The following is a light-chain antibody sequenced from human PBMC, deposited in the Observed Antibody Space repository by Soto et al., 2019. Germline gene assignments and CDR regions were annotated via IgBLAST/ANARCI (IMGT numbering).Light chain of an antibody. J-gene: IGKJ4*01. CDR3: QQYKDYPLT. CDR1: QSIDSS. CDR2: KTS. V-gene: IGKV1-5*03. Sequence: DFQMTQSPSTLSASIGDGVTISCRASQSIDSSLAWYQQKPGRAPKVIITKTSILEGGVPSRFSGSVSGTEFTLTITNLQPEDFATYYCQQYKDYPLTFGGGTKVDI.